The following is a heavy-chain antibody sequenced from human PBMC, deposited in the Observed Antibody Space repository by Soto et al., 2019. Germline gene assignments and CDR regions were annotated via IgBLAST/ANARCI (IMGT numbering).Heavy chain of an antibody. Sequence: QPGGSLRLSCTASGFSFSSYAMSWVRQAPGGGLEWVSSVGGGGGTTFSAGSGKGRFTISRDNSKNTVYLQMSSLRPEYTAIYYCTKSQGPVGTFTRDSVPHSSFYFDHWGQGTQVTVSS. V-gene: IGHV3-23*01. CDR2: VGGGGGTT. D-gene: IGHD1-26*01. J-gene: IGHJ4*02. CDR1: GFSFSSYA. CDR3: TKSQGPVGTFTRDSVPHSSFYFDH.